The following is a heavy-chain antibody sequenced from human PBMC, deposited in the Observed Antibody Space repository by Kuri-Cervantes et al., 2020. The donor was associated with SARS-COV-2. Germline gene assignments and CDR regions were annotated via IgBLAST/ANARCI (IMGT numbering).Heavy chain of an antibody. CDR2: IYYSGST. V-gene: IGHV4-31*03. CDR1: GGSISSGGYY. CDR3: ARAGVGDFWSGYYGMDV. Sequence: SETLSLTCTVSGGSISSGGYYWSWIRQHPGKGLEGIRYIYYSGSTHYNPSLKSRVTISVDTSKNQFSLKLSSVTAADTAVYYCARAGVGDFWSGYYGMDVWGQGTTVTVSS. D-gene: IGHD3-3*01. J-gene: IGHJ6*02.